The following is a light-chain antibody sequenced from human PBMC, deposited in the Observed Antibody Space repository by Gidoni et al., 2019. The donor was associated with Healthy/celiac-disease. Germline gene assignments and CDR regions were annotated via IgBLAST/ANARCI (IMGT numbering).Light chain of an antibody. CDR2: AAS. CDR1: QGISSW. CDR3: QQANSFPLT. J-gene: IGKJ4*01. Sequence: DIQMTQSPPSVPASVGDRDTITCRASQGISSWVAWYQQKPGKAPKLLIYAASSLQSGVPSRFSGSGSGTDFTLTISSLQPEDFATYYCQQANSFPLTFGGGTKVEIK. V-gene: IGKV1-12*01.